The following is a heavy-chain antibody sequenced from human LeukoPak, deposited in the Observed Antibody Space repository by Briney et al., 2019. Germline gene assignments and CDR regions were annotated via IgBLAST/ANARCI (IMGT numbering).Heavy chain of an antibody. CDR3: ARGVTGIYYYYYMDV. Sequence: ASVKVSCKASGYTFTGYYIHWVRRAPGQGLEWMGWINPNSGDTNYAQKFQGEVTMTRDTSISTAYMELSRLRSDDTAVYYCARGVTGIYYYYYMDVWGKGTTVTVSS. CDR1: GYTFTGYY. J-gene: IGHJ6*03. CDR2: INPNSGDT. V-gene: IGHV1-2*02. D-gene: IGHD3-10*01.